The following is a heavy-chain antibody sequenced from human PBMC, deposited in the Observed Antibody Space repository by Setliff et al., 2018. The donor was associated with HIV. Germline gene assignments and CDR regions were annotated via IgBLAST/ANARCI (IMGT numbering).Heavy chain of an antibody. J-gene: IGHJ1*01. CDR2: INAGNGNT. CDR3: ARDIGGWSETETEYFQY. CDR1: GYTFTQYP. V-gene: IGHV1-3*01. Sequence: ASVKVSCKASGYTFTQYPMHWVRQAPGQRLEWMGWINAGNGNTKYSQKFQGRVTITRDTSARTVYMDLVSLISEDTAVYYCARDIGGWSETETEYFQYWGQGTLVTVSS. D-gene: IGHD6-19*01.